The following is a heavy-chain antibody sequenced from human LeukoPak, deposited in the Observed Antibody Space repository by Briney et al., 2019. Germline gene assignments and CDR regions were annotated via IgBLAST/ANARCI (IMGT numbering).Heavy chain of an antibody. D-gene: IGHD2-2*03. V-gene: IGHV1-18*01. Sequence: ASVKVSCKASGYTFTSYGISWVRQAPGQGLEWMGWISAYNGNTNYAQKLQGRVTMTTDTSTSTAYMELRSLRSDDTAVYYCARGAMDIVVVPAAGDYYYYYMDVWGKGTTVTVSS. CDR3: ARGAMDIVVVPAAGDYYYYYMDV. CDR2: ISAYNGNT. J-gene: IGHJ6*03. CDR1: GYTFTSYG.